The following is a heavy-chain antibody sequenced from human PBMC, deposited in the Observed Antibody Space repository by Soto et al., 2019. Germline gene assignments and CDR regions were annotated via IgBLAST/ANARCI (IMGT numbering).Heavy chain of an antibody. CDR2: ISSSSSYI. CDR1: VFTFSSYS. Sequence: GGSLRLSCAASVFTFSSYSMKWVRQAPGKGLEWVSSISSSSSYIYYADSVKGRFTISRDNAKNSLYLQMNSLRAEDTAVYYCARDPNYYDRYYGMDVWGQGTTVTVSS. V-gene: IGHV3-21*01. CDR3: ARDPNYYDRYYGMDV. D-gene: IGHD3-22*01. J-gene: IGHJ6*02.